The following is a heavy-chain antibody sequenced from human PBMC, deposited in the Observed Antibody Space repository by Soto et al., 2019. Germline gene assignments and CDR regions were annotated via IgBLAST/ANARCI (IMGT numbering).Heavy chain of an antibody. Sequence: EVQLVESGGGLVQPGGSLRLSCAASGFTFSSYSMNWVRQAPGKGLEWVSYISSSSSTIYYADSVKGRFTISRDNAKNSLYLQMNSLRDEDTAVYYCARDAVSGYYSWYFDLWGRGTLVIVSS. CDR1: GFTFSSYS. D-gene: IGHD3-22*01. CDR3: ARDAVSGYYSWYFDL. V-gene: IGHV3-48*02. CDR2: ISSSSSTI. J-gene: IGHJ2*01.